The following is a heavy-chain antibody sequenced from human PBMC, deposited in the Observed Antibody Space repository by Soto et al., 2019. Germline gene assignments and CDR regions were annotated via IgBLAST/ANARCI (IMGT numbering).Heavy chain of an antibody. CDR1: GGSMNAHF. J-gene: IGHJ4*02. CDR3: ARINGGSPDF. V-gene: IGHV4-4*07. Sequence: PSETLSLTCTVSGGSMNAHFWSWIRQSAGKGLEWIGHIYIRGTTMSNPPLKSRVTMSVDPPKNQLSLKLTSVTAADTAVYYRARINGGSPDFWGQGTLVTVAS. CDR2: IYIRGTT. D-gene: IGHD7-27*01.